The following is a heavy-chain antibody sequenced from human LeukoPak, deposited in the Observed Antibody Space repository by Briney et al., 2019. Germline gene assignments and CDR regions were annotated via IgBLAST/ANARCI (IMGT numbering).Heavy chain of an antibody. CDR3: ARGARGPWGYSYVFDY. J-gene: IGHJ4*02. V-gene: IGHV4-39*07. CDR2: IYYSGST. Sequence: PSETLSLTCAVSGGSISSSSYYWGWIRQPPGKGLEWIGSIYYSGSTYYNPSLKSRVTISVDTSKNQFSLKLSSVTAADTAVYYCARGARGPWGYSYVFDYWGQGTLVTVSS. D-gene: IGHD5-18*01. CDR1: GGSISSSSYY.